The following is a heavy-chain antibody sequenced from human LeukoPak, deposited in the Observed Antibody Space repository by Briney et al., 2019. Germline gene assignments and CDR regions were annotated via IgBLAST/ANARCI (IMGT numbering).Heavy chain of an antibody. Sequence: SETLSLTCAVYGGSFSGYYWSWIRQPPGKGLEWIGEINHSGSTNYNPSLKSRATISVDTSKNQFSLKLSSVTAADTAVYYCARVHGVGAVDYWGQGTLVTVSS. CDR3: ARVHGVGAVDY. V-gene: IGHV4-34*01. J-gene: IGHJ4*02. CDR2: INHSGST. CDR1: GGSFSGYY. D-gene: IGHD1-26*01.